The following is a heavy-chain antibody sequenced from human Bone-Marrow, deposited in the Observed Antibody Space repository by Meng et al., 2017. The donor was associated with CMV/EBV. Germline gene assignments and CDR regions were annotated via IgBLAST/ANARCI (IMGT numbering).Heavy chain of an antibody. CDR3: ARAPYYYDSSGYPDY. D-gene: IGHD3-22*01. CDR1: GGSISSGDHY. Sequence: SETLSLTCTVSGGSISSGDHYWSWIRQPPGKGLEWIGYIYYSGSTYYNPSLKSRLTISVDTSKNQFSLQLRSVTAADTAVYYCARAPYYYDSSGYPDYWGQGTLVTVSS. V-gene: IGHV4-30-4*08. CDR2: IYYSGST. J-gene: IGHJ4*02.